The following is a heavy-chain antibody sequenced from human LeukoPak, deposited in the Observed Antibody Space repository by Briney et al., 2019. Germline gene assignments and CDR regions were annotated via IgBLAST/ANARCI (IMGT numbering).Heavy chain of an antibody. V-gene: IGHV4-59*08. J-gene: IGHJ4*02. D-gene: IGHD3-22*01. CDR1: GGSISSYY. Sequence: SETLFLTCTVSGGSISSYYWSWIRQPPGKGLEWIGYIYYTGSTNYNPSLKSRVPISVDTSKNQFSLKLSSVTAADTAVYYCARHGGYHSPIDYWGQGTLVTVSS. CDR3: ARHGGYHSPIDY. CDR2: IYYTGST.